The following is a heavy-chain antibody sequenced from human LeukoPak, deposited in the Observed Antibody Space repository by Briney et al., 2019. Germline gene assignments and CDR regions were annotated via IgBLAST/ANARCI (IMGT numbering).Heavy chain of an antibody. J-gene: IGHJ5*02. Sequence: SETLALTCAVSGGSISSRSYYWGWIRQPPGKGLEWIGSISYSGSTFYNPSLKSRVTISVDTSKNQFSLKLSSVTAADTAVYFCARQRLGIEVGGFDPWRQGTLVTVSS. CDR2: ISYSGST. D-gene: IGHD2-15*01. CDR1: GGSISSRSYY. V-gene: IGHV4-39*01. CDR3: ARQRLGIEVGGFDP.